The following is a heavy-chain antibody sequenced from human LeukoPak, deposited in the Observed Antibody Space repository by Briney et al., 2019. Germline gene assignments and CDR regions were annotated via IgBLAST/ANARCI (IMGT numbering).Heavy chain of an antibody. CDR2: IYYSGST. CDR3: ASQLGVVILG. D-gene: IGHD3-3*01. V-gene: IGHV4-59*12. Sequence: SETLSLTCTVSGGSISSYYWSWIRQPPGKGLEWIGYIYYSGSTNYNPSLKSRVTISVDTSKNQFSLKLSSVTAADTAVYYCASQLGVVILGWGQGTLVTVSS. J-gene: IGHJ4*02. CDR1: GGSISSYY.